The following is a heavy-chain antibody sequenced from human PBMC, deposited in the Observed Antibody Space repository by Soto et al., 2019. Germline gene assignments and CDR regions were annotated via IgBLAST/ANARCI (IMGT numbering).Heavy chain of an antibody. Sequence: EVQLVESGGGLVQPGGSLKLSCAASGFTFSGSAMHWVRQASGKGLEWVGRIRDKANSYATAYTASVKGRFTISRDDSKNTAYLQMNSLKTEDTAVYYRTRLYCGGDCDFDSWGQGTLVTVSS. D-gene: IGHD2-21*02. CDR2: IRDKANSYAT. CDR1: GFTFSGSA. CDR3: TRLYCGGDCDFDS. V-gene: IGHV3-73*02. J-gene: IGHJ4*02.